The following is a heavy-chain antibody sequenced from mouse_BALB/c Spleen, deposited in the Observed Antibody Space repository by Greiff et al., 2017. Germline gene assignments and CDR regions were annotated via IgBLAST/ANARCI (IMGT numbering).Heavy chain of an antibody. CDR1: GYTFTDYA. CDR2: ISIYYDNT. V-gene: IGHV1-67*01. Sequence: VQLQQSGPELVRPGDSVKISCKGSGYTFTDYAMHWVKQSHAKSLEWIGVISIYYDNTNYNQKFKGKATMTVEQSSSTAYMELARLTSEESALYYCATAIYNDDDWYAMDYWGQGTSVTVSS. D-gene: IGHD2-4*01. CDR3: ATAIYNDDDWYAMDY. J-gene: IGHJ4*01.